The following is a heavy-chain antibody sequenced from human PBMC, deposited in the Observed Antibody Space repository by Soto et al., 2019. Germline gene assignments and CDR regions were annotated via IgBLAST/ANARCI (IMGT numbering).Heavy chain of an antibody. CDR2: ISWNSGSI. Sequence: EVQLVESGGGLVQPGRSLRLSCAASGFTFDDYAMHWVRQAPGKGLEWVSGISWNSGSIGYADSVKGRFTISRDNAKNSLYLEMNSLRAEDKALYYCARGGGDYWGQGTLVTVSS. V-gene: IGHV3-9*01. CDR1: GFTFDDYA. J-gene: IGHJ4*02. D-gene: IGHD3-10*01. CDR3: ARGGGDY.